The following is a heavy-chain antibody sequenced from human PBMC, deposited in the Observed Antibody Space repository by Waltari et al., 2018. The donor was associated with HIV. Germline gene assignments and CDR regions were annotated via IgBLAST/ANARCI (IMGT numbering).Heavy chain of an antibody. Sequence: QVQLVQSGSELKKPGASVTISCKASGYSFTTYALNWVRQAPGQGLEWMGWINTNTGTPTYAHGFTGRFVLSLDTSVSTAYLQINSLKSEDTAVYYCARRDCNGWFFHDYWGQGSLVTVSS. CDR2: INTNTGTP. V-gene: IGHV7-4-1*02. CDR1: GYSFTTYA. CDR3: ARRDCNGWFFHDY. J-gene: IGHJ4*02. D-gene: IGHD6-19*01.